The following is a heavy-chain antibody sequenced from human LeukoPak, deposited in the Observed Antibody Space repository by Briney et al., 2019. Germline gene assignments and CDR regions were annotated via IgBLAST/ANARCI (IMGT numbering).Heavy chain of an antibody. V-gene: IGHV3-73*01. Sequence: GGSLRLSCAASGFALSGSAIHWVRQASGKGLEWVGRIRSKANSFVKTYAASLEGRFTISRDDSSNTAYLQMNSLKTEDTAVYYCTRHSDKYCSGSNCYVNNFCGLDVWGQGTTVTVSS. CDR2: IRSKANSFVK. CDR3: TRHSDKYCSGSNCYVNNFCGLDV. J-gene: IGHJ6*01. D-gene: IGHD2-15*01. CDR1: GFALSGSA.